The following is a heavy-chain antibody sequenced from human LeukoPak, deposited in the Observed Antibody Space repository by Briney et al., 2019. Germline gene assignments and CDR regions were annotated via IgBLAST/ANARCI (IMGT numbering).Heavy chain of an antibody. V-gene: IGHV3-7*01. CDR3: AREAAAAGHNWFDP. CDR1: GFTFSSYW. D-gene: IGHD6-13*01. Sequence: GGSLRLSCAASGFTFSSYWLSWVRQAPGKGLEWVANINLDESEKYYVDSVKGRFTISRDNAKNSLYLQMNSLRAEDTAVYYCAREAAAAGHNWFDPWGQGTLVTVSS. J-gene: IGHJ5*02. CDR2: INLDESEK.